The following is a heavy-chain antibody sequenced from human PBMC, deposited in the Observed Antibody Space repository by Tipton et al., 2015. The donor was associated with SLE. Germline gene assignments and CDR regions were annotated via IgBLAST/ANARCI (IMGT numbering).Heavy chain of an antibody. D-gene: IGHD3-3*01. CDR2: ISYDGSNK. J-gene: IGHJ3*02. Sequence: SLRLSCAASGFTFSSYAMHWVRQAPGKGLEWVAVISYDGSNKYYADSVKGRSTISRDNSKNTMYLQMNSLRAENTAVYYCAREWTISGAHDAFDIWGQGTMVTVSS. CDR3: AREWTISGAHDAFDI. CDR1: GFTFSSYA. V-gene: IGHV3-30*04.